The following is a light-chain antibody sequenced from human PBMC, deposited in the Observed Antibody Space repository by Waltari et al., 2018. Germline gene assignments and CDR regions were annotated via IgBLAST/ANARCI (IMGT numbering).Light chain of an antibody. CDR1: QSVGYT. CDR3: QQYNNGQIT. Sequence: EVVMPQSPATLSVSPGERVTLSCRASQSVGYTLAWFQQQPGQAPRLLIYGASTRPTDIPDRFSGSGSGTAFTLTISSLQSEDFANYYCQQYNNGQITFGQGTRLDLK. CDR2: GAS. J-gene: IGKJ5*01. V-gene: IGKV3-15*01.